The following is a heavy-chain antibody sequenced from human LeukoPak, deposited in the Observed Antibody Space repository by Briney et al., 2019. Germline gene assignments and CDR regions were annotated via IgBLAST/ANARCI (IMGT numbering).Heavy chain of an antibody. CDR3: ARDLSGKDAFDL. J-gene: IGHJ3*01. CDR2: ISYSGST. D-gene: IGHD3-3*01. Sequence: SETLSLTCTVSGGSISSVDYYWSWIRQPPGKGLEWIGYISYSGSTYYNPSLKSRVTLSVDTSKNQFSLKLSSVTAADTAVYYCARDLSGKDAFDLWGQGTMVTVSS. V-gene: IGHV4-30-4*01. CDR1: GGSISSVDYY.